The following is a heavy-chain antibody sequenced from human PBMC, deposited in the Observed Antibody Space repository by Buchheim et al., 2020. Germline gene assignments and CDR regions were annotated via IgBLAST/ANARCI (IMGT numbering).Heavy chain of an antibody. D-gene: IGHD1-1*01. V-gene: IGHV3-23*04. J-gene: IGHJ4*02. CDR1: GFTFSNYA. CDR3: ASGPGATTYFDY. CDR2: ISGSGSST. Sequence: EVQLVESGGDLVQPGGSLRLSCAASGFTFSNYAMNWVRQAPGKGLEWVSSISGSGSSTYYADSVKGRFTISRDNSKNKLHLQMNSLRAEDTAVYYCASGPGATTYFDYWGQGTL.